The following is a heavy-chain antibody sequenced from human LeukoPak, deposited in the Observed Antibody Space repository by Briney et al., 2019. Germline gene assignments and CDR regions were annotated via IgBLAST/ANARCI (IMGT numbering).Heavy chain of an antibody. Sequence: SETLSLTCTVSGGSIGSYYWSWIRQPPGKGLEWIGEINHSGSTNYNPSLKSRVTISVDTSKNQFSLKLSSVTAADTAVYYCARGDILTGYYRAGDFDYWGQGTLVTVSS. CDR1: GGSIGSYY. CDR2: INHSGST. V-gene: IGHV4-34*01. J-gene: IGHJ4*02. D-gene: IGHD3-9*01. CDR3: ARGDILTGYYRAGDFDY.